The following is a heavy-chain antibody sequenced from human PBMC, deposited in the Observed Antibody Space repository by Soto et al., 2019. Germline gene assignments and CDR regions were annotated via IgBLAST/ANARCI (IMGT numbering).Heavy chain of an antibody. CDR2: IYYSGST. V-gene: IGHV4-39*01. Sequence: QPQLQESGPGLVKSSETLSLTCTVSGGSISSSSYYWGWIRQSPGKGLEWIGSIYYSGSTYYNPSLKSRVTISVATSKNQFSLKLSSVTAADTAVYYCARQRTLAVIAYYFDYWGQGTLVTVSS. CDR3: ARQRTLAVIAYYFDY. CDR1: GGSISSSSYY. D-gene: IGHD6-19*01. J-gene: IGHJ4*02.